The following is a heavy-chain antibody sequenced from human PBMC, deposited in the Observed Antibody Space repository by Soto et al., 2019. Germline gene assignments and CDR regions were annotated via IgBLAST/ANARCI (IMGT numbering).Heavy chain of an antibody. J-gene: IGHJ6*02. CDR1: GGSLSGHY. CDR3: ARGGITLVWNYYYYGMDV. V-gene: IGHV4-34*01. D-gene: IGHD3-10*01. CDR2: ITPIGDK. Sequence: QVQLQQGGARLLKPSETLSLTCGVSGGSLSGHYWSWIRQAPGKGLEWIGEITPIGDKPYNPSLRSRLTFSLDTSKSQFSLDLSSVTAADTAVYYCARGGITLVWNYYYYGMDVWGQGTTVTVSS.